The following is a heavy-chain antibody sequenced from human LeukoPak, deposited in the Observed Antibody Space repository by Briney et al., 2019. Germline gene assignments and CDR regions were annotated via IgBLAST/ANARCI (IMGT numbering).Heavy chain of an antibody. Sequence: GWSLRLSCAVAGRSFSDNRMIWGRQAPEKRLELVAVTAGADDVIQYADSVKGRFTISRDNSKNTLYLQMNSLRAEDTAVYYCAKGYVFYHRSAYSHWGQGTLVTVSS. J-gene: IGHJ4*02. CDR2: TAGADDVI. CDR1: GRSFSDNR. CDR3: AKGYVFYHRSAYSH. D-gene: IGHD3-22*01. V-gene: IGHV3-23*01.